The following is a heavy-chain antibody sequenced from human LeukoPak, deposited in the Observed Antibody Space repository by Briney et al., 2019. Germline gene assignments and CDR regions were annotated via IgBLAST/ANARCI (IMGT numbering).Heavy chain of an antibody. CDR1: GFTFDDYA. V-gene: IGHV3-9*01. J-gene: IGHJ6*02. Sequence: GGSLRLSCAASGFTFDDYAIHWVRQAPGKGLEWVSGISWNSGSIGYADSMKGRFTISRDNAKNSLYLQMNSLRAEDTALYYCAKGFLESSYGMDVWGQGTTVTVSS. D-gene: IGHD3-3*01. CDR3: AKGFLESSYGMDV. CDR2: ISWNSGSI.